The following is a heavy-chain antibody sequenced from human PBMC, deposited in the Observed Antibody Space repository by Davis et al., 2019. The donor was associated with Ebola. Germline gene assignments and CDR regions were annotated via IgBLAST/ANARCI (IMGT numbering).Heavy chain of an antibody. J-gene: IGHJ4*02. CDR3: ARPWRYCSGGSCLDY. CDR1: GYTFTGYY. D-gene: IGHD2-15*01. V-gene: IGHV1-2*02. Sequence: ASVKVSCKASGYTFTGYYMHWVRQAPGQGLEWMGWINPNSGGTNYAQKFQGRVTMTRDTSISTAYMELSRLRSDDTAVYYCARPWRYCSGGSCLDYWGQGTLVTVSS. CDR2: INPNSGGT.